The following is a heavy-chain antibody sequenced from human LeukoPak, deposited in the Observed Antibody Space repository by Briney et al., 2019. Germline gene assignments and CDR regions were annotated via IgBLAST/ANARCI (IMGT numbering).Heavy chain of an antibody. V-gene: IGHV4-31*03. CDR1: GGSISSGGYS. CDR2: IYYSGST. D-gene: IGHD3-3*01. CDR3: ARRHYDFWSGRESIHFDY. J-gene: IGHJ4*02. Sequence: SETLSLTCTVSGGSISSGGYSWSWIRQHPGKGLEWIGYIYYSGSTYYNPSLKSRVTISVDTSKNQFSLKLSSVTAADTAVYYCARRHYDFWSGRESIHFDYWGQGTLVTVSS.